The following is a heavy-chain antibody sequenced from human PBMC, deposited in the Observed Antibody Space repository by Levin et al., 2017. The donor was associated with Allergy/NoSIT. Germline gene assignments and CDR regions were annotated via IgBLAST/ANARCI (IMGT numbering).Heavy chain of an antibody. V-gene: IGHV3-9*01. CDR1: GFTFDDYA. J-gene: IGHJ5*02. D-gene: IGHD5-18*01. Sequence: GGSLRLSCAASGFTFDDYAMHWVRQAPGKGLEWVSGISWNSGSIGYADSVKGRFTISRDNAKNSLYLQMNSLRAEDTALYYCAKDLSGYSYGEPWFDPWGQGTLVTVSS. CDR3: AKDLSGYSYGEPWFDP. CDR2: ISWNSGSI.